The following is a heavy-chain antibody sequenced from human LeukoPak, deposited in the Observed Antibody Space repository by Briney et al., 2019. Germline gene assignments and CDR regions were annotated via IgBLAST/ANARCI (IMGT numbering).Heavy chain of an antibody. CDR2: MNPNSGNT. D-gene: IGHD2-2*02. V-gene: IGHV1-8*03. Sequence: ASVEVSCKASGYTFTSYDINWVPQATGQGLEWMGWMNPNSGNTGYAQKFQGRVTITRNTSISTAYMELSSLRSEDTAVYYCARIYCSSTSYYRYSKWFDPWGQGTLVTASS. CDR1: GYTFTSYD. CDR3: ARIYCSSTSYYRYSKWFDP. J-gene: IGHJ5*02.